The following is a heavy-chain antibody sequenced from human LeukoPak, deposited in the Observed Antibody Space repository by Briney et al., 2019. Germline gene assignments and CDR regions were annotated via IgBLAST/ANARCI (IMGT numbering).Heavy chain of an antibody. V-gene: IGHV4-34*01. CDR3: ARGQSITMVRGVMRRGFFYYFDY. CDR2: INHSGST. CDR1: GGSFSGYY. Sequence: SETLSLTCAVYGGSFSGYYWSWIRQPPGKGLEWIGEINHSGSTNYNPSLKSRVTISVDTSKNQFSLKLSSVTAADTAVYYCARGQSITMVRGVMRRGFFYYFDYWGQGTLVTVSS. J-gene: IGHJ4*02. D-gene: IGHD3-10*01.